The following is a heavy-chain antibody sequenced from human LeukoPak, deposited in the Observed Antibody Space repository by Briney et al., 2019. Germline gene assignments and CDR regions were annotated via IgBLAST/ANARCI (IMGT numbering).Heavy chain of an antibody. J-gene: IGHJ4*02. CDR3: AREHAAVIVGATSDY. D-gene: IGHD1-26*01. CDR1: GYTFTGYY. CDR2: INPNSGGT. V-gene: IGHV1-2*02. Sequence: ASVKVSCKASGYTFTGYYMHWVRQAPGQGLEWIGWINPNSGGTNYAQRFQGRVTMTRDTSISTAYMELSRLRSDDTAVYYCAREHAAVIVGATSDYWGQGTLVTVSS.